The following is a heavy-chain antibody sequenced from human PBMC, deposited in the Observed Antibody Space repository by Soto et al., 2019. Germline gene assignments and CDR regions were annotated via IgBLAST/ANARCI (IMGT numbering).Heavy chain of an antibody. CDR1: GFTFSSYA. Sequence: GGSLRLSCAASGFTFSSYAMHWVRQAPGKGLEWVAVISYDGSNKYYADSVKGRFTISRDNSKNTLYLQMNSLRAEDTAVYYCARDSIVGATMVYYGMDVWGQGTTVTVSS. V-gene: IGHV3-30-3*01. J-gene: IGHJ6*02. CDR3: ARDSIVGATMVYYGMDV. D-gene: IGHD1-26*01. CDR2: ISYDGSNK.